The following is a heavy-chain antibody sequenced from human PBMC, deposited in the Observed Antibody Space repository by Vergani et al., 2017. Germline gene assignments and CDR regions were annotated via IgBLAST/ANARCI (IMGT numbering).Heavy chain of an antibody. CDR1: GFTFSSYG. V-gene: IGHV3-30*03. D-gene: IGHD3-3*01. CDR3: ARPRSIFGVVISNPVDY. J-gene: IGHJ4*02. Sequence: QVQLVESGGGVVQPGRSLRLSCAASGFTFSSYGMHWVRQAPGKGLEWVAVISYDGSNKYYADSVKGRFTISRDNSKNTLYLQMNSLRAEETAVYYCARPRSIFGVVISNPVDYWGQGTLVTVSS. CDR2: ISYDGSNK.